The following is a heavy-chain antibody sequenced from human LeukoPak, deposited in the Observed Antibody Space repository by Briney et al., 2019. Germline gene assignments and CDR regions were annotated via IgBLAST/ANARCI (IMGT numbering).Heavy chain of an antibody. Sequence: PGGSLRLSCAASGFTFSSYAMSWVRQAPGKGLEWVSAISGSGGSAYYADSVKGRFTISRDNSKNTLCLQMNSLRAEDTAVYYCARAQWLTAYYFDYWGQGTLVTVSS. CDR3: ARAQWLTAYYFDY. CDR1: GFTFSSYA. V-gene: IGHV3-23*01. J-gene: IGHJ4*02. CDR2: ISGSGGSA. D-gene: IGHD6-19*01.